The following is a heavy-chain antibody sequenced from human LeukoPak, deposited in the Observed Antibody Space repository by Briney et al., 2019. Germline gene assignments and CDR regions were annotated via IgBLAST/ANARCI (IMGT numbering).Heavy chain of an antibody. J-gene: IGHJ4*02. CDR2: ISTSGDST. CDR3: VKNGWLDY. V-gene: IGHV3-21*06. Sequence: GGSLRLSCAASGFTFSSQNMNWARQAPGKGLEWVAYISTSGDSTKYADSVEGRFTISRDNAENSLLLLMNSLRVEDTAVYYCVKNGWLDYWGQGILVTVSS. CDR1: GFTFSSQN. D-gene: IGHD6-19*01.